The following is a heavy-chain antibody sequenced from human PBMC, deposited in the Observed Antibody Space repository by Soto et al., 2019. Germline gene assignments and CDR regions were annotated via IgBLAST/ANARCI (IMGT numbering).Heavy chain of an antibody. D-gene: IGHD1-26*01. J-gene: IGHJ5*02. Sequence: QVQLVQSGAEVKKPGASVKVSCKASGYTFTSYGLSWGRQAPGQGLEGMGRISAYNYNTNYAQKLQGRVTMTTDTSTSTAYMELRRLRSDDTAVYYCARVVGALGHWFDPWGQGTLVTVSS. CDR2: ISAYNYNT. V-gene: IGHV1-18*01. CDR1: GYTFTSYG. CDR3: ARVVGALGHWFDP.